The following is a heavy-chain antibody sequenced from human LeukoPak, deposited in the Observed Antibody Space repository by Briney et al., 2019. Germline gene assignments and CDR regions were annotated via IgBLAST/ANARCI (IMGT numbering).Heavy chain of an antibody. V-gene: IGHV3-74*01. CDR1: GFIFSSYW. Sequence: SGGSLRLSCAASGFIFSSYWMHWVRQAPGKGLVWVSRIHSDGRTTDYADSVKGRFTISRDNAKNTLNLQMNSLRAEDTAVYYCARDPRGGTLDYWGQGALVTVSS. CDR3: ARDPRGGTLDY. J-gene: IGHJ4*02. CDR2: IHSDGRTT. D-gene: IGHD3-10*01.